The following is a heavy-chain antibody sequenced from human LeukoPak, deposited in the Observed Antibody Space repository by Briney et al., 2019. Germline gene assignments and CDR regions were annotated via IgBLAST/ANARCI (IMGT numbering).Heavy chain of an antibody. CDR2: IYTSEST. D-gene: IGHD3-3*01. J-gene: IGHJ5*02. Sequence: PSETLSLTCTVSGGSISSYYWSWIRQPAGKGLEWIGRIYTSESTNYNPSLKSRVTMSVDTSKNQFSLKLSSVTAADTAVYYCAREVGTIMVNWFDPWGQGTLVTVSS. CDR1: GGSISSYY. V-gene: IGHV4-4*07. CDR3: AREVGTIMVNWFDP.